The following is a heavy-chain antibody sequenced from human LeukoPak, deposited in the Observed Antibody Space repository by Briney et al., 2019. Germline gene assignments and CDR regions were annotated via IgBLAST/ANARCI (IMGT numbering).Heavy chain of an antibody. V-gene: IGHV5-51*01. Sequence: PGASLKISCQGSGCTFTNYWIGLVRQLPGKGLEWMGIIHPGDFDTRYSPSFQGQVTIAVDKSISTAYLQWSSLKASDTAMYYCARSPWNYYDYWGQGTLVTVSS. CDR3: ARSPWNYYDY. J-gene: IGHJ4*02. D-gene: IGHD5-12*01. CDR1: GCTFTNYW. CDR2: IHPGDFDT.